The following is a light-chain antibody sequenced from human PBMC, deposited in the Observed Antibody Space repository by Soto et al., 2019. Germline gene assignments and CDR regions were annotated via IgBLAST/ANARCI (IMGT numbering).Light chain of an antibody. CDR2: DVT. J-gene: IGLJ2*01. Sequence: QSVLTQPASVSGSPGQSITISCTGTSSDIGGNYVSWYQQHPGKAPKLMIYDVTNRPSGVSNRFSGSKSGNTASLTISGLQAEDEADYYCSSYTTSSTLFGGGTKLTVL. V-gene: IGLV2-14*03. CDR3: SSYTTSSTL. CDR1: SSDIGGNY.